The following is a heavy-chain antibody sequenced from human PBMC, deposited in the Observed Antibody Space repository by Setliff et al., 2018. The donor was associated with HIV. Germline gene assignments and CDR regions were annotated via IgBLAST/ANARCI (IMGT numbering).Heavy chain of an antibody. D-gene: IGHD3-10*01. Sequence: SETLSLTCAVYNGSFSGYYWTWIRQPPGKGLEWIGEINHSGNTNYNPSFKNRVTISLDKSKNEFSLTLTSVTAADTAVYYCESTGRKPYFGSRNEYYFDYWGQGALVTVSS. CDR3: ESTGRKPYFGSRNEYYFDY. V-gene: IGHV4-34*01. J-gene: IGHJ4*02. CDR2: INHSGNT. CDR1: NGSFSGYY.